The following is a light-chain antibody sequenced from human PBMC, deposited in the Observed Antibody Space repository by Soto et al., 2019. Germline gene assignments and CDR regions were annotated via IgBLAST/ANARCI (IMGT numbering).Light chain of an antibody. CDR1: QSVSSHY. J-gene: IGKJ5*01. CDR2: GAS. V-gene: IGKV3-20*01. Sequence: ETVLTQSPGTRSLSPGDRATLPCRASQSVSSHYLAWYQKKPAQAPRLLIYGASSRATGIPDRFSGSGSGTELTLTISSLHPEYFAVYYCQQYNNWPPITFGQGTRLYIK. CDR3: QQYNNWPPIT.